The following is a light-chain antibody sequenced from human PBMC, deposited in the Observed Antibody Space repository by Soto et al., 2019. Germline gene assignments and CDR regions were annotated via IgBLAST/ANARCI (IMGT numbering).Light chain of an antibody. CDR3: SSYTTSTTVV. CDR2: EVS. CDR1: SSDVGGYNF. V-gene: IGLV2-14*03. J-gene: IGLJ1*01. Sequence: QSAPTQPASVFGSPGQSITFSCTGTSSDVGGYNFVSWYQQHPGKAPKLMIYEVSSRPSGVSNRFSGSKSGNTASLTISGLQPEDEADYYCSSYTTSTTVVFGTGTKVTVL.